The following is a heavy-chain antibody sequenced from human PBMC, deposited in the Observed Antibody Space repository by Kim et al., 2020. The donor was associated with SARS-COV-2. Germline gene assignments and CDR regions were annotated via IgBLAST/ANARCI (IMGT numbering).Heavy chain of an antibody. CDR1: GYTFTSYY. CDR2: INPSGGST. V-gene: IGHV1-46*01. J-gene: IGHJ6*02. D-gene: IGHD3-10*01. CDR3: ARDSGGLEGGQKVLLWFGETLRGGMDV. Sequence: ASVKVSCKASGYTFTSYYMHWVRQAPGQGLEWMGIINPSGGSTSYAQKFQGRVTMTRDTSTGTVYMELSSLRSEDTAVYYCARDSGGLEGGQKVLLWFGETLRGGMDVWGQGTTVTVSS.